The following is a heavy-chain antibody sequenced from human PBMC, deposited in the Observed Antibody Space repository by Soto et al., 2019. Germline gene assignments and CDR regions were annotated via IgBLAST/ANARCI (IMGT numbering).Heavy chain of an antibody. CDR1: GGTFSSYA. D-gene: IGHD2-8*01. Sequence: QVQLVQSGAEVKKPGSSVKVSCKASGGTFSSYAISWVRQAPGQGREWLGGIIPIFGTANYAQKFQGRVTITADESTSTAYTELSILRSEDTAVYYCSRVRRCTNGVCYTSYYYGMDVWGQGTTVTVSS. CDR2: IIPIFGTA. V-gene: IGHV1-69*12. CDR3: SRVRRCTNGVCYTSYYYGMDV. J-gene: IGHJ6*02.